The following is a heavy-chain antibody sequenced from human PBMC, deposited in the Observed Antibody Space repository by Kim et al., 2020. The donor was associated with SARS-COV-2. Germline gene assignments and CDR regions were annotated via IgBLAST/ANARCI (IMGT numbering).Heavy chain of an antibody. Sequence: SETLSLTCTVSGGSISSYYWSWIRQPPGKGLEWIGYIYYSGSTNYNPSLKSRVTISVDTSKNQFSLKLSSVTAADTAVYYCARASSLYSSGSLRAEYFQHWGQGTLVTVSS. V-gene: IGHV4-59*13. J-gene: IGHJ1*01. CDR1: GGSISSYY. CDR3: ARASSLYSSGSLRAEYFQH. CDR2: IYYSGST. D-gene: IGHD3-22*01.